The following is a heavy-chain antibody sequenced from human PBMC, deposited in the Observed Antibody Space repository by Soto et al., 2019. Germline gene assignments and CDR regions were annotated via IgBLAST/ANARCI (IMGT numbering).Heavy chain of an antibody. CDR2: IKTKADGGAT. V-gene: IGHV3-15*07. J-gene: IGHJ6*03. CDR3: NTAAGTQCDYYYNLDV. D-gene: IGHD2-21*01. Sequence: EVQLVESGGGLVKPGGSLRLTCAASGFTFSNAYMNWVRQAHGKGLEWVGRIKTKADGGATDYAATVRDRFTISRDDSKNTLYLQVNSLKSEGSAVYYCNTAAGTQCDYYYNLDVWGQGATVAVSS. CDR1: GFTFSNAY.